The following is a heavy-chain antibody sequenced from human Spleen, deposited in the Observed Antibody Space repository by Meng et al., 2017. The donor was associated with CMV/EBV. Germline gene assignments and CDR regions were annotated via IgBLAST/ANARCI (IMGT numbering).Heavy chain of an antibody. CDR2: FYRTGDT. Sequence: SETLSLTCIVSGYSISDGYYWGWVRQSPGKGLEWLGSFYRTGDTYYNPSLQSRITISVDAPKNRFSLRLAAMTSTDTALYFCVSGGDYQYAGGWYPYFDYWGQGRLVTVSS. J-gene: IGHJ4*02. D-gene: IGHD6-19*01. CDR1: GYSISDGYY. V-gene: IGHV4-38-2*02. CDR3: VSGGDYQYAGGWYPYFDY.